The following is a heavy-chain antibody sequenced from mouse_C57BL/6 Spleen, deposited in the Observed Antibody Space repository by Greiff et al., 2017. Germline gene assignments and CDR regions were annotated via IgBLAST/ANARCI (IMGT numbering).Heavy chain of an antibody. J-gene: IGHJ4*01. CDR3: ARDGLRRDAMGY. CDR2: INPYNGGT. CDR1: GYTFTDYY. Sequence: EVQLQESGPVLVKPGASVKMSCKASGYTFTDYYMNWVKQSHGKSLEWIGVINPYNGGTSYNQKFKGKATLTVDKSSSTAYMELNSLTSEDSAVYYCARDGLRRDAMGYWGQGTSVTVSS. V-gene: IGHV1-19*01. D-gene: IGHD2-4*01.